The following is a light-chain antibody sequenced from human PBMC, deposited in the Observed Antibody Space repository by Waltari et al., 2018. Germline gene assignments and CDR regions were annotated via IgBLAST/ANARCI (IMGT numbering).Light chain of an antibody. Sequence: EIVMTQSPGTLSVSPGERATLSCRASRSVSNNLAWYQQKPGQAPGLLIYGASTRATGIPARFSGSGSGTEFTLTISSLQSEDFAVYYCQQYNIWPRTFGQGTKVEIK. CDR2: GAS. V-gene: IGKV3-15*01. J-gene: IGKJ1*01. CDR1: RSVSNN. CDR3: QQYNIWPRT.